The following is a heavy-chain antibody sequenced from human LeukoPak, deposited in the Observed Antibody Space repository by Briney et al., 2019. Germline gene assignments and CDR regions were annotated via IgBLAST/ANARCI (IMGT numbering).Heavy chain of an antibody. CDR3: ARPTGVYSRHFQH. D-gene: IGHD3-22*01. CDR2: INHSGST. Sequence: SETLSLTCTVSGGSISSSSYYWGWIRQPPGKGLEWIGEINHSGSTNYNPSLKSRVTISVDTSKNQFSLKLSSVTAADTAVYYCARPTGVYSRHFQHWGQGTLVTVSS. V-gene: IGHV4-39*07. J-gene: IGHJ1*01. CDR1: GGSISSSSYY.